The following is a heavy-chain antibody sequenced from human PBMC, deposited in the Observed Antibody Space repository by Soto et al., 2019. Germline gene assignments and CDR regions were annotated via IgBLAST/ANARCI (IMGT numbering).Heavy chain of an antibody. Sequence: ASVKVSCKASGYTFTSYGISWVRQAPGQGLEWMGWISAYNGNTNYAQELQGRVTMTTDTSTSTAYMELRSLRSDDTAVYYCARDLGGNDYYYYYMDVWGKGTTVTVSS. J-gene: IGHJ6*03. CDR3: ARDLGGNDYYYYYMDV. V-gene: IGHV1-18*01. CDR1: GYTFTSYG. CDR2: ISAYNGNT. D-gene: IGHD3-16*01.